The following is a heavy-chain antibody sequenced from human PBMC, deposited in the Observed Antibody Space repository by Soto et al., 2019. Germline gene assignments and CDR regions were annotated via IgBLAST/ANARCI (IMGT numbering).Heavy chain of an antibody. V-gene: IGHV4-34*01. CDR2: INHSGST. D-gene: IGHD3-16*02. Sequence: SETLSLTCAVYGGSFSGYYWSWIRQPPGKGLEWIGEINHSGSTNYNPSLKSRVTTSVDTSKNQFSLKLSSVTAADTAVYYCANLDMITFGGVIGPNDEFDIWGQGTMVTVSS. CDR3: ANLDMITFGGVIGPNDEFDI. CDR1: GGSFSGYY. J-gene: IGHJ3*02.